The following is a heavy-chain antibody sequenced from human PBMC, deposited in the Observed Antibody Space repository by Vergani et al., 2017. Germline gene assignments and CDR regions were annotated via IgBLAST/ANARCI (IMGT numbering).Heavy chain of an antibody. V-gene: IGHV1-24*01. CDR3: ATRFVVVPAALYYYGMDV. Sequence: QVQLVQSGAEVKKPGASVKVSCKASGYTFTGYYMHWVRQAPGQGLEWMGGFDPEDGETIYAQKFQGRVTMTEDTSTDTAYMELSSLRSEDTAGYYCATRFVVVPAALYYYGMDVWGQGTTVTVSS. CDR2: FDPEDGET. CDR1: GYTFTGYY. J-gene: IGHJ6*02. D-gene: IGHD2-2*01.